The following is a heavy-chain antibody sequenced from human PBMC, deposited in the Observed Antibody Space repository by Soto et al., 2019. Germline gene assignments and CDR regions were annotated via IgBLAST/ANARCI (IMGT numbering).Heavy chain of an antibody. CDR2: ISYDGSNK. J-gene: IGHJ6*02. D-gene: IGHD5-18*01. Sequence: QVQLVESGGGVVQPGRSLRLSCAASGFTFSSYGVHWVRQAPGKGLEWVAVISYDGSNKYYADSVKGRFTVSRDNSKNTLYLKMNSLRAEDTAVYHCAKDVRFQTAMVPNYYYGMDVWGQGTTVTVSS. CDR1: GFTFSSYG. CDR3: AKDVRFQTAMVPNYYYGMDV. V-gene: IGHV3-30*18.